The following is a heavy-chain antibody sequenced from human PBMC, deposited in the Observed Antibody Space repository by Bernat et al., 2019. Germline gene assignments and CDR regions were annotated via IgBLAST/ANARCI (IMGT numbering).Heavy chain of an antibody. V-gene: IGHV3-9*01. CDR3: AKAPPRGAAWSQFDY. CDR2: ISWNSGSI. D-gene: IGHD6-13*01. J-gene: IGHJ4*02. CDR1: GFTFDDYA. Sequence: EVQLVESGGGLVQPGRSLRLSCAASGFTFDDYAMHWVRQAPGKGLEWVSGISWNSGSIGYADSVKGRFTISRDNAKNSLYLQMNSLRAEDTALYYCAKAPPRGAAWSQFDYWGQGTLVTVSS.